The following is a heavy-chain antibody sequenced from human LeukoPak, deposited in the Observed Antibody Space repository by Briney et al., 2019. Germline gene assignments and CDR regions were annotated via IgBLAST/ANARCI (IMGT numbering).Heavy chain of an antibody. CDR2: INPSGGST. J-gene: IGHJ4*02. CDR3: ARGGPCSSTSCRLFDY. D-gene: IGHD2-2*01. Sequence: AASVKVSCKASGYTFASYYIHWVRQAPGQGLEWLGIINPSGGSTSFAQKFQGRVTMTRDTSTSTVYMELSSLRSEDTAVYYCARGGPCSSTSCRLFDYWGQGTLVTVSS. V-gene: IGHV1-46*01. CDR1: GYTFASYY.